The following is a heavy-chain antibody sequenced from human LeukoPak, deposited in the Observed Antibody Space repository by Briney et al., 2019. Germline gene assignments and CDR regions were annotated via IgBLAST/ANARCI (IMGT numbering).Heavy chain of an antibody. CDR1: EFTFSNYS. CDR2: ISSSSSSI. Sequence: GGSLRLSCAASEFTFSNYSMNWVRQAPGQGLEWVSYISSSSSSIYYADSVKGRFTISRDNAKNSLYLQMNSLRVEDTAVYYCATDGDYDWNYRSGFDSWGQGTLVTVSS. D-gene: IGHD1-7*01. CDR3: ATDGDYDWNYRSGFDS. V-gene: IGHV3-48*04. J-gene: IGHJ4*02.